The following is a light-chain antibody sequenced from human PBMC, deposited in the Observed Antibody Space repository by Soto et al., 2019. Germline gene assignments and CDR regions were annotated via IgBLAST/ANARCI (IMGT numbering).Light chain of an antibody. V-gene: IGKV3-11*01. CDR1: QSVSSY. CDR2: DAS. J-gene: IGKJ5*01. Sequence: EIVLTQSPATLSFSPGERATLSCRSSQSVSSYLAWYQQKPGQAPRLLIYDASNRATGIPARFSGSGSGTDFTLTIRSLEPEDFAIYYCQQRANWPLTTFGHGTRLEIK. CDR3: QQRANWPLTT.